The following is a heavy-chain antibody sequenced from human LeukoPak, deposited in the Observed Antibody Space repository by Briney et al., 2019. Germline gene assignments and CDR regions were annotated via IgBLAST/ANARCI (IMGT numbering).Heavy chain of an antibody. CDR3: ARGRVPNY. J-gene: IGHJ4*02. Sequence: SETLSLTCTASGDSISNYYWSWIRRPPGKGLEWIGYISYSGGTNSNPSLYSRVTISIDMSKNQFSLRLSSVTAADTAVYYCARGRVPNYWGQGTLVTVSS. D-gene: IGHD3-10*01. V-gene: IGHV4-59*01. CDR2: ISYSGGT. CDR1: GDSISNYY.